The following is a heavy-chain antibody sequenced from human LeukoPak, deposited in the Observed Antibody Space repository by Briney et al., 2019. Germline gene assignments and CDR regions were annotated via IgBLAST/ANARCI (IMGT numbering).Heavy chain of an antibody. Sequence: PGGPLTLFCAASGFTFSTFAMTWVRQSPGKGLEGVSAISCSAGSTIYADSVKARFTIPRDNSKNTLYLHMNSLTAADSAIHYCAQARGYWGQGTLATVSS. D-gene: IGHD6-6*01. CDR1: GFTFSTFA. CDR2: ISCSAGST. CDR3: AQARGY. V-gene: IGHV3-23*01. J-gene: IGHJ4*02.